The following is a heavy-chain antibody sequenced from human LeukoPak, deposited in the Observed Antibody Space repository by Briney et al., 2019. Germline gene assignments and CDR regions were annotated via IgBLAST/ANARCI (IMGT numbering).Heavy chain of an antibody. CDR1: GGTFSSYA. Sequence: SVKVSCKASGGTFSSYAISWVRQAPGRGLEWMGRIIPIFGTANYAQKFQGRVTITTDESTSTAYIELSSLRSEDTAVYYCARDILALEGDYLFDYWGQGTLVTVPS. CDR3: ARDILALEGDYLFDY. V-gene: IGHV1-69*05. D-gene: IGHD4-17*01. CDR2: IIPIFGTA. J-gene: IGHJ4*02.